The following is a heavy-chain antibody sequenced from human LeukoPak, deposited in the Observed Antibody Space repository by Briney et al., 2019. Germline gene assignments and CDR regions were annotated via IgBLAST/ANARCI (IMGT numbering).Heavy chain of an antibody. J-gene: IGHJ3*01. D-gene: IGHD4-23*01. CDR2: IYYSGST. Sequence: SETLSLTCTVSVGSISSSTYYWVWIRQPPGKGLEWIATIYYSGSTYYNPSLKSRVTISVDTSNNQFSLTLSSVTAADTAMYYCARHSDYVGDSSLDTDAFDVWGRGTMVTVSS. CDR1: VGSISSSTYY. CDR3: ARHSDYVGDSSLDTDAFDV. V-gene: IGHV4-39*01.